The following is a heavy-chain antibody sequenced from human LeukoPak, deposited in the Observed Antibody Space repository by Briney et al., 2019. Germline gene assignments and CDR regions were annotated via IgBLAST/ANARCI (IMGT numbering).Heavy chain of an antibody. Sequence: GESLKISCKGSGYSFTSYWIGWVRQMPGKGLEWTGIIYPGDSDTRYSPSFQGQVTISADKSISTAYLQWSSLKASDTATYYCARQMAAAAPWYFDYWGQGTLVTVSS. CDR3: ARQMAAAAPWYFDY. V-gene: IGHV5-51*01. CDR2: IYPGDSDT. J-gene: IGHJ4*02. CDR1: GYSFTSYW. D-gene: IGHD6-13*01.